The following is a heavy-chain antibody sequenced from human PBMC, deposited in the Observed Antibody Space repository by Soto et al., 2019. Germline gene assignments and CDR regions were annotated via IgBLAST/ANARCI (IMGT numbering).Heavy chain of an antibody. CDR3: AHRPRGYSYHFDY. V-gene: IGHV2-5*02. Sequence: QITLKESGPTLVKPTQPLTLTCTFSVFSLSTRGVGVGWIRQPPGKALEWLAIIYWDDDEGYSPSLKSRLTSKKNASKIKVVLTMTNRDPVDTATDFCAHRPRGYSYHFDYWGQGTLVTVSS. J-gene: IGHJ4*02. D-gene: IGHD5-18*01. CDR1: VFSLSTRGVG. CDR2: IYWDDDE.